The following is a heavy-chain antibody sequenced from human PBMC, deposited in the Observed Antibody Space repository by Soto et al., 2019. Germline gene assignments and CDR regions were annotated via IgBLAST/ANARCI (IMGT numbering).Heavy chain of an antibody. CDR2: LSPFGRT. Sequence: SETLSLTCAVYNGSFSAYHWSWIRQSPGKGLEWIGELSPFGRTKSNPSLRSRVTISLDSSKNQLSLKLSSVTAADTAVYYCARGRRIADKFGSGTYNVVDYWGQGTLVTVSS. CDR3: ARGRRIADKFGSGTYNVVDY. V-gene: IGHV4-34*01. D-gene: IGHD3-10*01. CDR1: NGSFSAYH. J-gene: IGHJ4*02.